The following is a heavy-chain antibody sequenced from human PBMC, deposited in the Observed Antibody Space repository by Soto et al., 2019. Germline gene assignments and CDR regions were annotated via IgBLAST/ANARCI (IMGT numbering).Heavy chain of an antibody. CDR1: GYTFTSYW. D-gene: IGHD6-13*01. V-gene: IGHV5-10-1*01. Sequence: GESLKISCKGSGYTFTSYWITWVRQMPGKGLEWMARIDPSDSYTNHSPSFQGHVTISVDKSINTAYLQWSGLKASDTAMYFCARNSYSSRWDFFDYWGQGSMVTVSS. CDR2: IDPSDSYT. CDR3: ARNSYSSRWDFFDY. J-gene: IGHJ4*02.